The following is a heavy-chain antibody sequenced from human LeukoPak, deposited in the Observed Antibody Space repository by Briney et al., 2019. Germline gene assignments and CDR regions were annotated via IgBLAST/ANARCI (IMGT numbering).Heavy chain of an antibody. V-gene: IGHV4-4*07. J-gene: IGHJ4*02. CDR3: ARDGAATFSDY. D-gene: IGHD1-26*01. Sequence: PSETLSLTCTVSGGSISNYYWSWTRQPAGEGLEYIGRLYASGSTDYSPSLRSRLTMSLDTSKNQFSLKLTSVTAADTAIYYCARDGAATFSDYWGQGALVTVSS. CDR2: LYASGST. CDR1: GGSISNYY.